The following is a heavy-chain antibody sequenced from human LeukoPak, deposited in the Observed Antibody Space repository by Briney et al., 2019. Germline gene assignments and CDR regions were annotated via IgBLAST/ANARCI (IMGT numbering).Heavy chain of an antibody. Sequence: AASVKVSCKAPGYTFTSYDINWVRQAPGQGLEWMGWMNPNSGNTGYAQTFQGRVTMTRNTSISTAYMELSSLRSEDTAVYYCARGQWELLGGYYFDYWGQGTLVTVSS. D-gene: IGHD1-26*01. CDR2: MNPNSGNT. V-gene: IGHV1-8*01. CDR1: GYTFTSYD. J-gene: IGHJ4*02. CDR3: ARGQWELLGGYYFDY.